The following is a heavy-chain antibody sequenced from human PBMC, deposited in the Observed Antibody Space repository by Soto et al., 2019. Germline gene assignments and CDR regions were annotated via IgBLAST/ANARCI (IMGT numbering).Heavy chain of an antibody. Sequence: ASVKVSCKASGYTFTSYGISWVRQAPGQGLEWMGWISAYNGNTNYAQKLQGRVTMTTDTSTSTAYMELRSLRSDDTAVYYCARTGTVTPTYDAFDIWGQGTMVTVSS. D-gene: IGHD4-17*01. CDR3: ARTGTVTPTYDAFDI. V-gene: IGHV1-18*01. J-gene: IGHJ3*02. CDR1: GYTFTSYG. CDR2: ISAYNGNT.